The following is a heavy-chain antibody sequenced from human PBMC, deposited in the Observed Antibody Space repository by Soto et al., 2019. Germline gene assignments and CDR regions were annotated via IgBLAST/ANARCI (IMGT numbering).Heavy chain of an antibody. V-gene: IGHV4-34*01. CDR1: GGSFSGYY. CDR3: ARGFTYYYDSSGYSCFDY. CDR2: INHSGST. J-gene: IGHJ4*02. D-gene: IGHD3-22*01. Sequence: SETLSLTCAVYGGSFSGYYWSWIRQPPGKGLEWIGEINHSGSTNYNPSLKSQVTISVDTSKNQFSLKLSSVTAADTAVYYCARGFTYYYDSSGYSCFDYWGQGTLVTVSS.